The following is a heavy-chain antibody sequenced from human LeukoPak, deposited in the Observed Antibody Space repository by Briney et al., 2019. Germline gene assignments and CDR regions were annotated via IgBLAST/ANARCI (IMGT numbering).Heavy chain of an antibody. CDR3: ARVDGSPDY. V-gene: IGHV1-8*03. CDR2: VNTKSGNT. J-gene: IGHJ4*02. Sequence: ASVKVSCKASGYTFTRYDINWVRQATGQGLEWLGWVNTKSGNTGSAQNFQGRVTITRDTSINTAYMELSSLRSEDTAINYCARVDGSPDYWGQATLVTVSS. CDR1: GYTFTRYD. D-gene: IGHD2-15*01.